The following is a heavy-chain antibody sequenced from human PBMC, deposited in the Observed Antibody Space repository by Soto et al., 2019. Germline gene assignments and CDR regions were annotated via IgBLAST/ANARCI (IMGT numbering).Heavy chain of an antibody. Sequence: GASVKVSCKVSGYTLTELSMHWVRQAPGKGLEWMGGLDPEDGETIYAQKFQGRVTMTEDTSTDTAYMELSSLRSEDTAVYYCATVESGSYYFDYWGQGTLVTVSS. CDR2: LDPEDGET. CDR3: ATVESGSYYFDY. D-gene: IGHD1-26*01. CDR1: GYTLTELS. V-gene: IGHV1-24*01. J-gene: IGHJ4*02.